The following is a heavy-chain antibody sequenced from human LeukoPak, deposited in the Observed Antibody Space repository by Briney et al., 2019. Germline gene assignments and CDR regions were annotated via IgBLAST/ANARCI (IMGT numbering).Heavy chain of an antibody. V-gene: IGHV6-1*01. CDR2: TYYRSKWYN. J-gene: IGHJ4*02. D-gene: IGHD1-26*01. Sequence: SQTLSLTCDISGDSVSSSRVVWNWIRQSPSRGLEWLGRTYYRSKWYNEYAVSVKSRITINSDTSKNQFSLQLNSVTPDDTAIYYCVRWDHSGSYVDYWGQGTLVTVSS. CDR1: GDSVSSSRVV. CDR3: VRWDHSGSYVDY.